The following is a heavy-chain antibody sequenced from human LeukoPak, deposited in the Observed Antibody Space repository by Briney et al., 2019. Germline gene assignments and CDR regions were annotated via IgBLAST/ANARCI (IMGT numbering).Heavy chain of an antibody. Sequence: PGGSLRLSCAASGFSFSSFAMSWVRQAPGEGLEWVSGISGAGGSTYYADTVKGRFTISRDNSKNTPYVQMSSLRVEDTAVYYCAKLRTGTATNFDYWGQGTLVTVSS. CDR1: GFSFSSFA. V-gene: IGHV3-23*01. CDR3: AKLRTGTATNFDY. J-gene: IGHJ4*02. D-gene: IGHD1-1*01. CDR2: ISGAGGST.